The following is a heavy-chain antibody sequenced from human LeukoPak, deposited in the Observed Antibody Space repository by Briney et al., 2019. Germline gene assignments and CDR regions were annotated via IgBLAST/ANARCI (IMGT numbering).Heavy chain of an antibody. CDR1: GFTFSSYE. CDR3: ARDQDYGGDY. Sequence: GGSLRLSCAASGFTFSSYEMNWVRQAPGKGLEWVSYISSSGSTIYYADSVKGRFTISRDGAQNSLYLQMNSLRAEDTAVYYCARDQDYGGDYWGQGTLVTVSS. CDR2: ISSSGSTI. J-gene: IGHJ4*02. D-gene: IGHD4-23*01. V-gene: IGHV3-48*03.